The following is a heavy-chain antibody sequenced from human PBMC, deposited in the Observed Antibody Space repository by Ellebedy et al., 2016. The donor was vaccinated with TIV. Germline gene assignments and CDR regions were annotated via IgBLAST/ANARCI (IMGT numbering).Heavy chain of an antibody. CDR3: VRDYVAFGDLSVWFKP. CDR2: IGRHNEKT. Sequence: ASVKVSXXASGYDFFYYGITWVRQAPGQGLQWVGWIGRHNEKTSYAQNFQGRVTLTTETSSSTAYMDLRSLRSDDTAVYYCVRDYVAFGDLSVWFKPWGQGTLVTVSS. CDR1: GYDFFYYG. V-gene: IGHV1-18*04. J-gene: IGHJ5*02. D-gene: IGHD3-10*01.